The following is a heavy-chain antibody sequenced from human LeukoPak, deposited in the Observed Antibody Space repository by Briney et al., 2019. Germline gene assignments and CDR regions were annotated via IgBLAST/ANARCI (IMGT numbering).Heavy chain of an antibody. CDR2: ISSSSSTI. D-gene: IGHD2-2*02. J-gene: IGHJ3*02. CDR3: ARDDGYCSSTSCYRAFDI. V-gene: IGHV3-48*04. Sequence: PGGSLRLSCAASGFTFSSYSMNWVRQAPGKGLEWVSYISSSSSTIYYADSVKGRFTIPRDNAKNSLYLQMNSLRAEDTAVYYCARDDGYCSSTSCYRAFDIWGQGTMVTVSS. CDR1: GFTFSSYS.